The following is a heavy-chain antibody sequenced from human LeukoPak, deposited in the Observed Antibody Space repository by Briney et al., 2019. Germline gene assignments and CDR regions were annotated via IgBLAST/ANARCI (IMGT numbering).Heavy chain of an antibody. CDR2: IYSGGST. V-gene: IGHV3-66*01. J-gene: IGHJ4*02. Sequence: GGSLILSCAASGFTVSSNYMSWVRQAPGKGLEWVSVIYSGGSTYYADSVKGRFTISRDNSKNTLYLQMNSLRAEDTAVYYCARGGSGVATIGDYWGQGTLVTVSS. CDR1: GFTVSSNY. CDR3: ARGGSGVATIGDY. D-gene: IGHD5-12*01.